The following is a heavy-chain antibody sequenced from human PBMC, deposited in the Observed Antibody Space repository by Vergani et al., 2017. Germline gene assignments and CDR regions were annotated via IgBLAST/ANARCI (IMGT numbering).Heavy chain of an antibody. J-gene: IGHJ1*01. CDR3: ARGYGYDFWSGRRKRYFQH. CDR2: MNPNSGNT. CDR1: GYTFTSYD. V-gene: IGHV1-8*01. D-gene: IGHD3-3*01. Sequence: QVQLVQSGAEVKKPGASVKVSCKASGYTFTSYDINWVRQATGQGLEWMGWMNPNSGNTGYAQKLQGRVTMTRNTSISTAYMGLSSLRSEATAVYYCARGYGYDFWSGRRKRYFQHWGQGTLVTVSS.